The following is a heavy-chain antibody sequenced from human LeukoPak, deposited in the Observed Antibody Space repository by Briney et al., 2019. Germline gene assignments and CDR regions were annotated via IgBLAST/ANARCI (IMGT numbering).Heavy chain of an antibody. J-gene: IGHJ5*02. CDR1: GGSFSGYY. D-gene: IGHD2-15*01. Sequence: SETLSLTCAVYGGSFSGYYWSWIRQPPGKGLEWIGEINHSGSTNYNPSLKSRVTISVDTSKNQFSLKLSSVTAADTAVYYCARVRRTVVVVAATPRWFDPWGQGTLVTVSS. CDR3: ARVRRTVVVVAATPRWFDP. CDR2: INHSGST. V-gene: IGHV4-34*01.